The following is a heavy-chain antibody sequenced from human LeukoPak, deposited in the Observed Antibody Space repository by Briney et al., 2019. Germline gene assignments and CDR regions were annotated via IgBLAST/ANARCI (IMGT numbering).Heavy chain of an antibody. J-gene: IGHJ3*01. V-gene: IGHV1-18*01. Sequence: ASVKVSCKASGYTFTRYGISWVRQAPGQGLEWMGWLNTYNGNTNYIQNRQGRFTMTTDTSTRTAYMELRSLRYDDTAVYYCARRSVVVSAAGDDAFDLWGQGTMVTVSS. D-gene: IGHD2-15*01. CDR2: LNTYNGNT. CDR1: GYTFTRYG. CDR3: ARRSVVVSAAGDDAFDL.